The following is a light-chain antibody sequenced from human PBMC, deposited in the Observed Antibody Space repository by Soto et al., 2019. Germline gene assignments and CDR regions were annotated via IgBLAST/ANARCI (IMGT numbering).Light chain of an antibody. CDR2: GAS. CDR1: QSVSSTY. Sequence: EILLTQSPGTLSLSPGERATLSCRASQSVSSTYLAWYQQKPGQAPRLLIYGASSRATGIPDRFSGSGSGTDFTLTISRLEPEDFAVYYCQQYETFGQGTKVDIK. J-gene: IGKJ2*01. V-gene: IGKV3-20*01. CDR3: QQYET.